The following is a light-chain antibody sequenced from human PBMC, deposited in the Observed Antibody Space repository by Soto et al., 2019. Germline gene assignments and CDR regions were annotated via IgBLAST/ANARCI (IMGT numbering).Light chain of an antibody. CDR3: QQYGSSHRT. V-gene: IGKV3-20*01. Sequence: EIVLTQSPGALSVSPGERAILSCRASQSVDSNFLAWYQQKPGQAPRLLIYATSTRATGIPDRFSGSGSGTDFSLTISRLDPEDLAVYFCQQYGSSHRTFGQGTKVDIX. CDR2: ATS. J-gene: IGKJ1*01. CDR1: QSVDSNF.